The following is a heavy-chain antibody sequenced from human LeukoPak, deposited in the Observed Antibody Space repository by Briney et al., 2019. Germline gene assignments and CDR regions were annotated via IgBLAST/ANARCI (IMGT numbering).Heavy chain of an antibody. V-gene: IGHV3-7*03. CDR2: MNKDGSEK. Sequence: GSSLRLSCAASGFILSNHWMTWVRQAPGKGPEWVANMNKDGSEKHYVDSVEGRFTISRDTAKNSLYLQMNNLRAEDTALYYCARNNDMDVWGQGTTVIVSS. CDR3: ARNNDMDV. J-gene: IGHJ6*02. D-gene: IGHD1/OR15-1a*01. CDR1: GFILSNHW.